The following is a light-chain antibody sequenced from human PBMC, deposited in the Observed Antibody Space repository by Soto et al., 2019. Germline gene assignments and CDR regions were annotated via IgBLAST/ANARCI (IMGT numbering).Light chain of an antibody. CDR1: SSDIGSNY. CDR2: KNN. Sequence: QSVLTQPPSASGTPGQRVTISCSGSSSDIGSNYVYWYQQLPRTAPKLLIYKNNQLPSRFPDRFSGSKSGTSASLAISGLRSEDEADYYCATWDDNLTGVVFGGGTKLAVL. J-gene: IGLJ2*01. CDR3: ATWDDNLTGVV. V-gene: IGLV1-47*01.